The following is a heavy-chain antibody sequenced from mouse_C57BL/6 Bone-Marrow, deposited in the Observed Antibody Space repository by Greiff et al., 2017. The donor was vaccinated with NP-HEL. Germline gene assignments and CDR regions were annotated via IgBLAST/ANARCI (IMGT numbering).Heavy chain of an antibody. CDR2: ILPGSGST. J-gene: IGHJ2*01. Sequence: QVQLQQSGAELMKPGASVKLSCKATGYTFTGYWIEWVKQRPGHGLEWIGEILPGSGSTNYNEKFKGKATFTADTSSTTAYMQLSSLTTEDSAIDYCARRGYDDYLFDDWGQGTTLTVSS. V-gene: IGHV1-9*01. D-gene: IGHD2-4*01. CDR1: GYTFTGYW. CDR3: ARRGYDDYLFDD.